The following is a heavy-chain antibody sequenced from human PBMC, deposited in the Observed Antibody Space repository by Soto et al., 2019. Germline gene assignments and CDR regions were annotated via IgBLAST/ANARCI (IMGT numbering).Heavy chain of an antibody. J-gene: IGHJ4*02. V-gene: IGHV3-23*01. CDR1: GFTFSSYA. Sequence: GGSLRLSCAASGFTFSSYAMSWVRQAPGKGLEWVSAISGSGGSTYYADSVKGRFTISRDNSKNTLYLQMNSLRAEDTAVYYCARGRHDIVLVPGDYWGQGTLVTVSS. CDR2: ISGSGGST. D-gene: IGHD2-8*02. CDR3: ARGRHDIVLVPGDY.